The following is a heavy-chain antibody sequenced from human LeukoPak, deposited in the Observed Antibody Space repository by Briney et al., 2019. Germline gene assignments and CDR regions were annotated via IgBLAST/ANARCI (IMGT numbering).Heavy chain of an antibody. CDR3: ARDLTGDAYFDY. V-gene: IGHV3-66*01. CDR1: GFTVSSNY. D-gene: IGHD7-27*01. Sequence: GGSLRLSGVVSGFTVSSNYMSWVRQAPGRGLQWASVLYSGGSTYYADSVKGRFTISRDNSKNTLYLQMNSLRAEDTAVYYCARDLTGDAYFDYWGQGTLVTVSS. J-gene: IGHJ4*02. CDR2: LYSGGST.